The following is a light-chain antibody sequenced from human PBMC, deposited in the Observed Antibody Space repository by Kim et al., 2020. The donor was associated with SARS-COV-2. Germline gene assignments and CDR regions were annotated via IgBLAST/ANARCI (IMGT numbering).Light chain of an antibody. J-gene: IGKJ1*01. CDR1: QSISDY. CDR3: HQSYSSPQT. V-gene: IGKV1-39*01. CDR2: AAS. Sequence: ASVGDRVTLTCRASQSISDYLNWYQQTPGNAPKVLIHAASNLQSGVPSRFSGSGSGTDFTLTINSLQPEDFATYYCHQSYSSPQTFGQGTKVDIK.